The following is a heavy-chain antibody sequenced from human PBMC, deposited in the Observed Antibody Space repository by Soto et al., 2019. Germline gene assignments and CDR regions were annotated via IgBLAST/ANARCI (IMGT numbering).Heavy chain of an antibody. CDR2: IYYSGST. CDR1: GGTISSYF. J-gene: IGHJ4*02. V-gene: IGHV4-59*01. D-gene: IGHD3-9*01. Sequence: SETLSLTCTVSGGTISSYFWSWIRQPPGKGLEWIGYIYYSGSTNYNPSLKSRVTISVDTSKNQFSLKLSSVTAADTAVYYCARSETYYDILTGHGGFDYWGQGTLVTVS. CDR3: ARSETYYDILTGHGGFDY.